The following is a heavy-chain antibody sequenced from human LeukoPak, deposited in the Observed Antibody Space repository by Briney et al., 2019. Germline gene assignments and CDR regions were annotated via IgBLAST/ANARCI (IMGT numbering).Heavy chain of an antibody. Sequence: EASVKVSCKASRYTFTGYYMHWVRQVPGQGLEWMGWINPNSGGTNYAQKFQGRVTMTRDTSISTAYMELSRLRSDDTAVYYCARDSYYYDSSGYPDPYYYYYMDVWGKGTTVTVSS. CDR1: RYTFTGYY. CDR2: INPNSGGT. J-gene: IGHJ6*03. D-gene: IGHD3-22*01. V-gene: IGHV1-2*02. CDR3: ARDSYYYDSSGYPDPYYYYYMDV.